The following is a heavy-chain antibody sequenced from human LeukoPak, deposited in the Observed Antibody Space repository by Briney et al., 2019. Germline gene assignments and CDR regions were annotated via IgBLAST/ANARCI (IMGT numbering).Heavy chain of an antibody. CDR1: GGSFSGYY. Sequence: SETLSLTCAVYGGSFSGYYWSWIRQPPGKGLEWIGEINHSGSTNYNPSLKSRVAISVDTSKNQFSLKLSSVTAADTAVYYCARSAAADYWGQGTLVTVSS. CDR2: INHSGST. J-gene: IGHJ4*02. CDR3: ARSAAADY. D-gene: IGHD6-13*01. V-gene: IGHV4-34*01.